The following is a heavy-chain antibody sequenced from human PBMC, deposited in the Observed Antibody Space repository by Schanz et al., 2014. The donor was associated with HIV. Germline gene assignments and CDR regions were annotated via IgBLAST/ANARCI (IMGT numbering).Heavy chain of an antibody. Sequence: QVQLVESGGGVVQPGRSLRLSCAASAFTFDSYGMHWVRQAPGKGLEWVAVTSYDGTKKHYADSVKGRFTISRDNSKNSLSLLIKSLRAEDAAVYYCAKDRNYYESKYRGKGNYYYYYGMDVWGQGTTVTVSS. CDR2: TSYDGTKK. CDR3: AKDRNYYESKYRGKGNYYYYYGMDV. J-gene: IGHJ6*02. CDR1: AFTFDSYG. D-gene: IGHD3-22*01. V-gene: IGHV3-30*18.